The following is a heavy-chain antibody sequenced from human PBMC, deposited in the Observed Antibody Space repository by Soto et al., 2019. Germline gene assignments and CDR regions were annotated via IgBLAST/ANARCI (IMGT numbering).Heavy chain of an antibody. J-gene: IGHJ4*02. Sequence: GASVKVSCKTSGYSFTNYGIAWVRQAPGQGLEWMGWISPYSGNTHYASKVQGRLTMTRDTSTSTVYMELSSLRSEDTAVYYCAREGVTVVPSWDYWGQGTLVTVSS. CDR1: GYSFTNYG. V-gene: IGHV1-18*01. CDR3: AREGVTVVPSWDY. CDR2: ISPYSGNT. D-gene: IGHD2-2*01.